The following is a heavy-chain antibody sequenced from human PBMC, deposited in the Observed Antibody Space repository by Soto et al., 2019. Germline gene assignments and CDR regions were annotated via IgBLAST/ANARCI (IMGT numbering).Heavy chain of an antibody. J-gene: IGHJ5*02. D-gene: IGHD2-21*02. Sequence: ASVKVSCKTSGYTFSGRAIHWLRQAPGQRPEWLGWINAGNSKTYYSEKFEGRVTFTRDTVATTVNMELTSLTSEDTAVYYCTRGGAIVVVTAPFDLWGQGTLVTVSS. CDR3: TRGGAIVVVTAPFDL. CDR2: INAGNSKT. CDR1: GYTFSGRA. V-gene: IGHV1-3*01.